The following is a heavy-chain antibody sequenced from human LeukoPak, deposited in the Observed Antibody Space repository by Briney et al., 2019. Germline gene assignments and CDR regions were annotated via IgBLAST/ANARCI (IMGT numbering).Heavy chain of an antibody. D-gene: IGHD1-7*01. J-gene: IGHJ3*02. CDR3: TFPGITGTFAFDI. CDR2: IRSKAYGGTT. Sequence: PGGSLRLSCAASGLSVRSNYLTWVRQAPGKGLEWVGFIRSKAYGGTTEYAASVKGRFTISRDDSKSIAYLQMNSLKTEDTAVYYCTFPGITGTFAFDIWGQGTMVTVSS. CDR1: GLSVRSNY. V-gene: IGHV3-49*04.